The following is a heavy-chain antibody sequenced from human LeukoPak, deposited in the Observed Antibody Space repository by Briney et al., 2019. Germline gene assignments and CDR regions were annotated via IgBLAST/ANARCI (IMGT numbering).Heavy chain of an antibody. V-gene: IGHV4-34*01. CDR2: INHSGST. CDR3: ARGRLRYYYDSSGYYYRIRFDY. D-gene: IGHD3-22*01. J-gene: IGHJ4*02. CDR1: GGSFSGYY. Sequence: PSETLSLTCAVYGGSFSGYYWSWIRQPPGKGLEWIGEINHSGSTNYNPSLKSRVTISVDTSKNQFSLKLSSVTAADTAVYYCARGRLRYYYDSSGYYYRIRFDYWGQGTLVTVSS.